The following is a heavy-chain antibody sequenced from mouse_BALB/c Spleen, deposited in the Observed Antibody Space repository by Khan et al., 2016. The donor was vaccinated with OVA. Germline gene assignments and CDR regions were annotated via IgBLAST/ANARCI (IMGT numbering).Heavy chain of an antibody. Sequence: VQLQQSGPELVKPGASVKISCKASGYSFTGYFMNWVMQSHGKSLEWIGRINPHIGETFYNQKFKGKAILTVDESSSTVHMELRSLASEDSAVYYCARKNGSDFDYWDQGTTLTVSS. D-gene: IGHD1-1*01. CDR3: ARKNGSDFDY. V-gene: IGHV1-20*02. CDR1: GYSFTGYF. J-gene: IGHJ2*01. CDR2: INPHIGET.